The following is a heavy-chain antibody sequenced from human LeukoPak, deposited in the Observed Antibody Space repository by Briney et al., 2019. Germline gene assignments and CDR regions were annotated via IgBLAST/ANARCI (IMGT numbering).Heavy chain of an antibody. Sequence: SETLSLTCAVYGGSFSGYYWSWIRQPPGKGLEWIGEINHSGSTNYNPSLKSRVTISVDTSKNQFSLKLSSVTAADTAVYYCARGLRYFDWLSQELDYWGQGTLVTVSS. CDR3: ARGLRYFDWLSQELDY. D-gene: IGHD3-9*01. J-gene: IGHJ4*02. CDR2: INHSGST. V-gene: IGHV4-34*01. CDR1: GGSFSGYY.